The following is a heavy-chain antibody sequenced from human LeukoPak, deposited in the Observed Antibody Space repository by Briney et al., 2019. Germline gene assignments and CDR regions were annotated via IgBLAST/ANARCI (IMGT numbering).Heavy chain of an antibody. J-gene: IGHJ6*03. V-gene: IGHV4-39*07. CDR2: VYFSGTT. D-gene: IGHD3-3*01. Sequence: PSETLSLTCSVSGGSMSSSSYYWGWIRQTPGKGLEWIGSVYFSGTTYYTPSLKSRVIISIDTTKSQFSLKLSSLTAADTAVYYCARVATTFDYNSWSGHTDYYYYSMDVWGKGTTVTVSS. CDR1: GGSMSSSSYY. CDR3: ARVATTFDYNSWSGHTDYYYYSMDV.